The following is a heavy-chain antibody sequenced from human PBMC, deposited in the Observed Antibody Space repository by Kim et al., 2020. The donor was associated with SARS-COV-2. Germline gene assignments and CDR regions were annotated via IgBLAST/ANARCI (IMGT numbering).Heavy chain of an antibody. J-gene: IGHJ4*02. V-gene: IGHV3-64D*06. D-gene: IGHD6-13*01. CDR3: VKGVDSSSWPYYFDY. CDR1: GFTFSSYA. Sequence: GGSLRLSCSASGFTFSSYAMHWVRQAPGKGLEYVSAISSNGGSTYYADSVKGRFTISRDNSKNTLYLQMSSLRAEDTAVYYCVKGVDSSSWPYYFDYWGQGTLVTVSS. CDR2: ISSNGGST.